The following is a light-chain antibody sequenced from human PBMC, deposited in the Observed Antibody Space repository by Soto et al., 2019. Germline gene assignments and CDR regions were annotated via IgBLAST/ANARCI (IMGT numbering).Light chain of an antibody. J-gene: IGKJ1*01. Sequence: EIRMNQSPSTLSGSVGDRVTITCRASQTISSWLAWYQQKPGKAPKLLIYKASTLKSGVPSGFSGSGSGTEFTLTISSLQPDDFATYYCQHYNSYSEAFGQGTKVDIK. CDR2: KAS. V-gene: IGKV1-5*03. CDR1: QTISSW. CDR3: QHYNSYSEA.